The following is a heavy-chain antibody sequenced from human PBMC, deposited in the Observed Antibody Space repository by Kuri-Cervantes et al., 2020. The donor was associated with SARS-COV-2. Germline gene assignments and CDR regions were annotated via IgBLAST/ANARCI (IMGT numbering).Heavy chain of an antibody. CDR1: GGSISSSS. J-gene: IGHJ3*02. V-gene: IGHV3-21*01. D-gene: IGHD4-17*01. CDR3: ASGRRFLRDNAFDI. CDR2: ISSSSSYI. Sequence: ETLSLTCTVSGGSISSSSYYWGWIRQPPGKGLEWVSSISSSSSYIYYADSVKGRFTISRDNAKNSLYLQMNSLRAEDTAVYYCASGRRFLRDNAFDIWGQGTMVTVSS.